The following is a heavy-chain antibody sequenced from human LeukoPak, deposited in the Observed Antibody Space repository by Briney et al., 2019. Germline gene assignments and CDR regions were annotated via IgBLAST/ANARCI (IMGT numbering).Heavy chain of an antibody. D-gene: IGHD4-17*01. CDR3: ASSYYGDYDAYYYYYYGMDV. CDR2: IYSGGST. Sequence: PGGSLRLSCAASGFTVSSNYMSWVRQAPGKGLEWVSVIYSGGSTYYADSVKGRFTISRDNSKNTLYLQMNSLRAEDTAVYYCASSYYGDYDAYYYYYYGMDVWGQGTTVTVSS. J-gene: IGHJ6*02. V-gene: IGHV3-53*01. CDR1: GFTVSSNY.